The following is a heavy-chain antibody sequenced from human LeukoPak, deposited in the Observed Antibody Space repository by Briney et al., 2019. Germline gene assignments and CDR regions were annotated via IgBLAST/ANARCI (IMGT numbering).Heavy chain of an antibody. D-gene: IGHD3-3*01. J-gene: IGHJ3*02. V-gene: IGHV1-2*02. CDR3: ASNDFWSGYYTDNDAFDI. CDR2: INPNSGGT. CDR1: GYTFTGYY. Sequence: ASVKVSCKAPGYTFTGYYMHWVRQAPGQGLEWMGWINPNSGGTNYAQKFQGRVTMTRDTSISTAYMELSRLRSDDTAVYYCASNDFWSGYYTDNDAFDIWGQGTMVTVSS.